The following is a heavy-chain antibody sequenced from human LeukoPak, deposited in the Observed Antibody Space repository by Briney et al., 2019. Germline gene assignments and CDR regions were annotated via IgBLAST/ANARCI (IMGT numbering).Heavy chain of an antibody. V-gene: IGHV1-46*01. CDR2: INPSGGST. J-gene: IGHJ4*02. D-gene: IGHD3-10*01. Sequence: ASVKVSCKASGYTFTSYYMHWVRQAPGQGLEWMGIINPSGGSTSYAQKFQGRVTMTRDMSTSTDYMELSSLRSEDTAVYYCARDPDYHGSGSYPGGRYYFDHWGQGILVTVSS. CDR3: ARDPDYHGSGSYPGGRYYFDH. CDR1: GYTFTSYY.